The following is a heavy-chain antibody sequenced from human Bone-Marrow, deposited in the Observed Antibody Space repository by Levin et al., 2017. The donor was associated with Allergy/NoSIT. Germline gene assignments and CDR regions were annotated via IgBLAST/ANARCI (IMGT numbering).Heavy chain of an antibody. J-gene: IGHJ4*02. Sequence: PSETLSLTCTVSGGSIRSGGYYWSWIRQVPGTGLEWIGYIYYSGTTYYNPSLRSRVTISADTSENQFSLNLRSVTAADTAMYYCARDKGHSDYAWGSNRYFDKWGQGTLVTVSS. V-gene: IGHV4-31*03. D-gene: IGHD3-16*02. CDR3: ARDKGHSDYAWGSNRYFDK. CDR2: IYYSGTT. CDR1: GGSIRSGGYY.